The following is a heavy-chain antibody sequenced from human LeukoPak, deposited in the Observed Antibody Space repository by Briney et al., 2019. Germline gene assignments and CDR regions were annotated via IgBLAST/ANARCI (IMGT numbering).Heavy chain of an antibody. CDR1: GFTFSSYG. CDR3: ARGGALRYFDWFDY. Sequence: GGSLRLSCAASGFTFSSYGMNWVRQAPGKGLEWVSSISSTSIYIYYADSVKGRFTISRDNAKNSLYLQMNSLRAEDTAVYYCARGGALRYFDWFDYWGQGTLVTVSS. V-gene: IGHV3-21*01. CDR2: ISSTSIYI. D-gene: IGHD3-9*01. J-gene: IGHJ4*02.